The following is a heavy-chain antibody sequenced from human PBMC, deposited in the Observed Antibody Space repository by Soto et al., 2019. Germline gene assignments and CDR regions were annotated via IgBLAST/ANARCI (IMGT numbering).Heavy chain of an antibody. CDR2: IIPIFGTA. J-gene: IGHJ6*02. CDR3: ARSGYYYYGMDV. D-gene: IGHD3-10*01. Sequence: SVKVSCKASGGTFSSYAISWVRQAPGQGLEWMGGIIPIFGTANYAQKFQGRVTITADESTSTAYMELSSLRSEDTAVYYCARSGYYYYGMDVWGQGTTVTVSS. V-gene: IGHV1-69*13. CDR1: GGTFSSYA.